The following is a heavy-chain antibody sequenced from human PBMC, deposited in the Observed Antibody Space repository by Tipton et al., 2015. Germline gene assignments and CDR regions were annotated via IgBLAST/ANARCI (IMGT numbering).Heavy chain of an antibody. CDR1: AYSISSDYY. V-gene: IGHV4-38-2*01. Sequence: PSLTCAVSAYSISSDYYWGWIRQPPGKGLEWIGSISHSGNTYYNPSLKSRVTMSRATSKNHFSLKLTFGTAADTAVYYCACQDYDSLTRDYQTVDYWGQGTLVTVSA. D-gene: IGHD3-9*01. CDR3: ACQDYDSLTRDYQTVDY. J-gene: IGHJ4*02. CDR2: ISHSGNT.